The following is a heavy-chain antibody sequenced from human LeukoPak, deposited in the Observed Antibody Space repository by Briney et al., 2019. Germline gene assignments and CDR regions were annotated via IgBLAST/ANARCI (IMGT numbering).Heavy chain of an antibody. V-gene: IGHV4-34*01. CDR1: GGSFSGYY. CDR2: INNSGST. CDR3: ASLRGASYYYDSSGYLGY. J-gene: IGHJ4*02. Sequence: PSETLSLTCAVYGGSFSGYYWSWIRQPPGNGLEWIGEINNSGSTNYKPSLKSRVTISVDTSKNQFSLKLNSVTAADTAVYYCASLRGASYYYDSSGYLGYWGQGTLVTVSS. D-gene: IGHD3-22*01.